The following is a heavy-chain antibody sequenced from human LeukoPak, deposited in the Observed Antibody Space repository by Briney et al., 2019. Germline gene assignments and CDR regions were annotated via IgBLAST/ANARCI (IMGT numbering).Heavy chain of an antibody. D-gene: IGHD3-22*01. CDR3: ARLYRTYYYDSSGPLFDY. J-gene: IGHJ4*02. V-gene: IGHV5-51*01. CDR1: GYSFTSYW. CDR2: IYPGDSGT. Sequence: GESLKISYKGSGYSFTSYWIGWVRQMPGKGLEWMGIIYPGDSGTRYSPSFQGQVTISADKSISTAYLQWSSLKASDTAMYYCARLYRTYYYDSSGPLFDYWGQGTLVTVSS.